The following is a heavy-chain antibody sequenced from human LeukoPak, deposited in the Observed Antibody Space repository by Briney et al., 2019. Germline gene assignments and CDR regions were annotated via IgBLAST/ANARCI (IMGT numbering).Heavy chain of an antibody. CDR3: ARARACSSTSCYLDY. Sequence: GGSLRLSCAASGFTFSNYAMSWVRPAPGKGLEWVSGISGSGDSTYYADSVKGRFTISRDNSKNTLYLQVNSLRAEDTAVYYCARARACSSTSCYLDYWGQGTLVTVSS. CDR1: GFTFSNYA. V-gene: IGHV3-23*01. CDR2: ISGSGDST. J-gene: IGHJ4*02. D-gene: IGHD2-2*01.